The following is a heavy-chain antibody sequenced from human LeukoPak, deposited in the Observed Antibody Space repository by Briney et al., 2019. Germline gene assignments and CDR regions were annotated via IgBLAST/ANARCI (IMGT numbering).Heavy chain of an antibody. V-gene: IGHV4-38-2*02. CDR1: GYSIGSGYY. Sequence: SETLSLTCAVSGYSIGSGYYWGWIRQPPGKGLEWIGSVYRRGSPYYTPSLKSRVTISLDTSKNQFSLKLSSVTVADTAVYYCARDCRNYYDSSGYYLFDYWGQGTLVTVSS. CDR3: ARDCRNYYDSSGYYLFDY. J-gene: IGHJ4*02. D-gene: IGHD3-22*01. CDR2: VYRRGSP.